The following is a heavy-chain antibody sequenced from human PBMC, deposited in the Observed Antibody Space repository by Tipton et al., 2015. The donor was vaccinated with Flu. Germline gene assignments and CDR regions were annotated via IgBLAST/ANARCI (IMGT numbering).Heavy chain of an antibody. V-gene: IGHV4-61*02. Sequence: TLSLTCTVSGGSISSGSSYWSWIRQPAGKGLEWIGRFYPSGTTHYSPSLKSRVTMSVDTSKNQFSLKLSSVTAADTAVYYCAGSKYGMDVWGQGTTVNVSS. CDR3: AGSKYGMDV. CDR2: FYPSGTT. J-gene: IGHJ6*02. CDR1: GGSISSGSSY.